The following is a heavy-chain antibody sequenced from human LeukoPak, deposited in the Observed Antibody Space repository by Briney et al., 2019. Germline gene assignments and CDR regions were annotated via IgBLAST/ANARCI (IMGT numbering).Heavy chain of an antibody. CDR3: ARARVVAAKINWFDP. Sequence: PSQTLSLTCAVSGGSISIGGYSWSCIRQPPGKGLEWIGYIYHSGSTYYNPSLKSRVTISVDRSKNQFSLKLSSVTAADTAVYYCARARVVAAKINWFDPWGQGTLVTVSS. CDR1: GGSISIGGYS. J-gene: IGHJ5*02. V-gene: IGHV4-30-2*01. CDR2: IYHSGST. D-gene: IGHD2-15*01.